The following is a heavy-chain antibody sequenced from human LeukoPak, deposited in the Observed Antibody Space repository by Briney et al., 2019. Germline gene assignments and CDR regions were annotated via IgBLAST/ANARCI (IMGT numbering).Heavy chain of an antibody. J-gene: IGHJ4*02. CDR3: AKLTRSLGIVVVAATCHFDY. CDR1: GFTFSSYA. Sequence: GGSLRLSCAASGFTFSSYAMSWVRQAPGKGLEWVSAISGSGGSTYYADSVKGRFTISRDNSKNTLYLQMNSLRAEDAAVYYCAKLTRSLGIVVVAATCHFDYWGQGTLVTVSS. D-gene: IGHD2-15*01. CDR2: ISGSGGST. V-gene: IGHV3-23*01.